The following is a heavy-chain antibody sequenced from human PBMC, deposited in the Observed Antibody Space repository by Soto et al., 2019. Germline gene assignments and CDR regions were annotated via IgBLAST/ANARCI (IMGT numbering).Heavy chain of an antibody. Sequence: GGSLRLSCAASGFTFSSYGMHWVRQAPGKGLEWVAVIWYDGSNKYYADSVKGRFTISRDNSKNTLYLQMNSLRAEDTAVYYCARDLSETYYYDSSGDYWGQGTLVTVSS. V-gene: IGHV3-33*01. CDR2: IWYDGSNK. CDR1: GFTFSSYG. CDR3: ARDLSETYYYDSSGDY. D-gene: IGHD3-22*01. J-gene: IGHJ4*02.